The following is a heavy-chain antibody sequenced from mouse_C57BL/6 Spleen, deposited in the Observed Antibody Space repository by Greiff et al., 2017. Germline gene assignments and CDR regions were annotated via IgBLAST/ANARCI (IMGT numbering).Heavy chain of an antibody. Sequence: VQLQQPGAELVLPGASVKLSCTASGYTFTSYWMHWVKQRPGKGLEWIGEIDPSDSYTNYNQKFKGKSTLTVDKSSSTAYMQLLSLTSEDTAVYYCARNGSSCDAYWGQGTLVTVAA. CDR3: ARNGSSCDAY. CDR1: GYTFTSYW. J-gene: IGHJ3*01. CDR2: IDPSDSYT. V-gene: IGHV1-69*01. D-gene: IGHD1-1*01.